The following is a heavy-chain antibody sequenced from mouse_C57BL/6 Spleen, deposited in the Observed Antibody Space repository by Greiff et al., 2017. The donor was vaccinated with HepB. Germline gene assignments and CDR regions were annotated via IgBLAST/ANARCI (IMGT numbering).Heavy chain of an antibody. CDR2: INPYNGGT. D-gene: IGHD2-5*01. Sequence: EVQLQQSGPVLVKPGASVKMSCKASGYTFTDYYMNWVKQSHGKSLEWIGVINPYNGGTSYNQKFKGKATLTVDKSSSKAYMELNSLTSEDSAVYYCARNKAYYSNYDGLFDYWGQGTTLTVSS. CDR3: ARNKAYYSNYDGLFDY. J-gene: IGHJ2*01. CDR1: GYTFTDYY. V-gene: IGHV1-19*01.